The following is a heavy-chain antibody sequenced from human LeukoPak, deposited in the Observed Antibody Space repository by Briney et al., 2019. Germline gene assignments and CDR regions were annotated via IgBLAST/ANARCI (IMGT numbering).Heavy chain of an antibody. CDR3: ARVKLYYFDY. Sequence: SETLSLTCTVSGGSISSGGYYWSWIRQHPGTGLEWIGYIYYSGSTYYNPPLKSRVTISVDTSKNQFSLKLSFVTAADTAVYYCARVKLYYFDYWGQGTLVTVSS. J-gene: IGHJ4*02. D-gene: IGHD3-10*01. CDR2: IYYSGST. V-gene: IGHV4-31*03. CDR1: GGSISSGGYY.